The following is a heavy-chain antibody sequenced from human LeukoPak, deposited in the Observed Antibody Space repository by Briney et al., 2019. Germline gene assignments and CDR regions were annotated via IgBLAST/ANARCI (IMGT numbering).Heavy chain of an antibody. V-gene: IGHV3-11*05. CDR3: ARVPAYGDYFDY. D-gene: IGHD4-17*01. CDR2: ISSSSSYT. Sequence: GGSLRLSCAASGFTFSDYYMSWIRQAPGKGLEWVSYISSSSSYTNYADSVKGRFTISRDNAKNSLYLQMNSLRAEDTSVYYCARVPAYGDYFDYWGQGTLVTVSS. CDR1: GFTFSDYY. J-gene: IGHJ4*02.